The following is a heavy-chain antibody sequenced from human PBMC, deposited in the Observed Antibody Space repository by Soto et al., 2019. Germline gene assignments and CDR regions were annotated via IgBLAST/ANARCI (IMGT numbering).Heavy chain of an antibody. CDR2: AYYRSKWYN. J-gene: IGHJ5*01. Sequence: SQTLSLTCAISGDSVSSSSVTWNWIRQSPSRGLEWLGRAYYRSKWYNDYAESVKSRITINPDTYKNLFSLHLNFVPPEDTVVYYCVRLIGNSWLDFWGQGTLVTVS. CDR1: GDSVSSSSVT. D-gene: IGHD1-26*01. V-gene: IGHV6-1*01. CDR3: VRLIGNSWLDF.